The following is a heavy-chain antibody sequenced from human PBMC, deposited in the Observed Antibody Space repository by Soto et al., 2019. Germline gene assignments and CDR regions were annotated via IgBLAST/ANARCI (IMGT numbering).Heavy chain of an antibody. CDR3: ARGDCSAAGCYIHYYYGMDV. V-gene: IGHV3-23*01. J-gene: IGHJ6*02. Sequence: GGSLRLSCAAAGFTFRNYAMSWVRQAPGKGLEWVSAIDRSGGTSYYADSVKGRFTISRDNAKNTLYLQMNSLRADDTAVYYCARGDCSAAGCYIHYYYGMDVWGQGATVTVSS. CDR2: IDRSGGTS. D-gene: IGHD2-2*02. CDR1: GFTFRNYA.